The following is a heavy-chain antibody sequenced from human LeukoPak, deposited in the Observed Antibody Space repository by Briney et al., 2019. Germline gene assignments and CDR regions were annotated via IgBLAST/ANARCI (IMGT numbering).Heavy chain of an antibody. CDR1: GFTFSTYW. D-gene: IGHD3-22*01. Sequence: GGFLRLSCAASGFTFSTYWMSWVRQAPGKGLEWVANINQDGSEKYSVDSVKGRFTISKDNAKSSLYLQMNSLRADDTAVYYCARDRALYDSRRGYYYTEDDYWGQGTLVTVSS. CDR3: ARDRALYDSRRGYYYTEDDY. CDR2: INQDGSEK. V-gene: IGHV3-7*01. J-gene: IGHJ4*02.